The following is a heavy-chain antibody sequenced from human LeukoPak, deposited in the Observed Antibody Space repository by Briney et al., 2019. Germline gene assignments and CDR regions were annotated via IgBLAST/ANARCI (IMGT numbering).Heavy chain of an antibody. V-gene: IGHV3-15*01. J-gene: IGHJ4*02. CDR1: GFTFSSYA. CDR2: IKSKTDGGTT. D-gene: IGHD3-16*02. CDR3: TTQNMITFGGVIVHQDY. Sequence: GGSLRLSCAASGFTFSSYAMSWVRQAPGKGLEWVGRIKSKTDGGTTDYAAPVKGRFTISRDDSKNTLYLQMNSLKTEDTAVYYCTTQNMITFGGVIVHQDYWGQGTLVTVSS.